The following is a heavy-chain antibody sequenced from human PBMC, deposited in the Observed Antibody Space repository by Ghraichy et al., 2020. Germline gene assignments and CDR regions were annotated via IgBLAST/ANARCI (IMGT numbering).Heavy chain of an antibody. Sequence: LSLTCAASGFTFSSYEMNWVRQAPGKGLEWVSYISSSAHTIYYAESVKGRFTISRDNARNSLYLQMNSLRAEDTAVYYCARDHPQGGIYFDYWGQGTLVTVSS. CDR1: GFTFSSYE. V-gene: IGHV3-48*03. CDR2: ISSSAHTI. CDR3: ARDHPQGGIYFDY. J-gene: IGHJ4*02. D-gene: IGHD3-16*01.